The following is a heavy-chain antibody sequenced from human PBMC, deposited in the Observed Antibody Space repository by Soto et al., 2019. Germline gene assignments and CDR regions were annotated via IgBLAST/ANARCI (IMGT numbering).Heavy chain of an antibody. CDR2: IYYSGST. Sequence: SETLSLTCTVSGGSIRSDGYYWSWVRQSPRRGLEWIGNIYYSGSTYYNPSLKSRLTISVDTSKNQFSLNLSSVTAADTAVYYCARDRLMATAGTARHYFGLDVWGQGTTVTVSS. V-gene: IGHV4-31*03. CDR3: ARDRLMATAGTARHYFGLDV. J-gene: IGHJ6*02. CDR1: GGSIRSDGYY. D-gene: IGHD5-18*01.